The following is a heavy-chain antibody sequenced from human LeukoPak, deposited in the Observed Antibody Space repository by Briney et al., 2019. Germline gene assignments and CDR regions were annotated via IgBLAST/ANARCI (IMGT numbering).Heavy chain of an antibody. CDR3: ARGRYSGSYLYFDY. V-gene: IGHV4-38-2*01. D-gene: IGHD1-26*01. CDR1: GYSISSGYY. J-gene: IGHJ4*02. CDR2: IYHSGST. Sequence: SETQSLTCAVSGYSISSGYYWGWIRQPPGKGLEWIGSIYHSGSTYYNPSLKSRVTISVDTSKNQFSLKLSSVTAADTAVYYCARGRYSGSYLYFDYWGQETLVPVSS.